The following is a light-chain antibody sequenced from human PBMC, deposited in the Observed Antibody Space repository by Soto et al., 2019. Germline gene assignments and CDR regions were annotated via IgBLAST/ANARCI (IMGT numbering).Light chain of an antibody. CDR3: FSSAGSHSLV. Sequence: QSALTQPRSVSGSPGQSVTISSTGTSSDVGTFNYVSWYQQNPGKAPKLMINDVNMRPSGVPDRFSGPNSDNTASLAISGRQAEDDADYHCFSSAGSHSLVLGVETKLTVL. V-gene: IGLV2-11*01. CDR2: DVN. J-gene: IGLJ2*01. CDR1: SSDVGTFNY.